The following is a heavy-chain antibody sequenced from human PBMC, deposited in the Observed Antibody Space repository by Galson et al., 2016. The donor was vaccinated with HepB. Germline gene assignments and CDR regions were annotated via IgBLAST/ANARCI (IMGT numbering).Heavy chain of an antibody. CDR3: ASWDSYSGMDV. CDR2: ISAYNGNT. J-gene: IGHJ6*02. V-gene: IGHV1-18*01. D-gene: IGHD3-16*01. CDR1: GYTFTTYI. Sequence: SVKVSCKASGYTFTTYIITWVRLAPGQGLEWLGWISAYNGNTEYAQKFQARLSMTTDTSTSTANMELRSLRSDDTAVYYCASWDSYSGMDVWGQGTTVTVSS.